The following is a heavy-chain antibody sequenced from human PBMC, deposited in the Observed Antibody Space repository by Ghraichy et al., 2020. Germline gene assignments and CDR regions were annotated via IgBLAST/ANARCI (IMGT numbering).Heavy chain of an antibody. D-gene: IGHD2-15*01. CDR1: GGSRGRGGDC. V-gene: IGHV4-31*02. CDR3: ARDRRYCSGGSCLYYYYGMDV. J-gene: IGHJ6*02. CDR2: IYYSGST. Sequence: GGSRGRGGDCWSWSRQHPGKGLEGSGYIYYSGSTYYNPSLKSRVTISVDTSKNQFSLKLSSVTAADTAVYYCARDRRYCSGGSCLYYYYGMDVWGQGTTVTVSS.